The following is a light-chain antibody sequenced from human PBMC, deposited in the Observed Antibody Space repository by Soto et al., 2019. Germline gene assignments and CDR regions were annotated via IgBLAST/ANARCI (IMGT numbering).Light chain of an antibody. CDR3: KQYETYPLT. J-gene: IGKJ4*01. CDR1: QNINTW. V-gene: IGKV1-5*03. CDR2: KAS. Sequence: DIQMTQSPSTLSASVGDRVTITCRASQNINTWLAWYQQKPGKAPYLLIYKASNLQSGVPSRFSGSASGTDFTLTIISLQPDDIAIYYCKQYETYPLTYGGGTKVEI.